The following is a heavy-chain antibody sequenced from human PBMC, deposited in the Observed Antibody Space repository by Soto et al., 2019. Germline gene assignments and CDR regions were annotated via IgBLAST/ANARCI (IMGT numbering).Heavy chain of an antibody. CDR3: ARSTVTTGLHDYYGMDV. CDR2: ISSSSSYI. Sequence: EVQLVESGGGLVKPGGSLRLSCAASGFTFSSYSMNWVRQAPGKGLEWVSSISSSSSYIDYADSVKGRFTISRDNAKNXLDVQMNSLRAEDTAVYYCARSTVTTGLHDYYGMDVWGQGTTVTVSS. D-gene: IGHD4-17*01. J-gene: IGHJ6*02. CDR1: GFTFSSYS. V-gene: IGHV3-21*06.